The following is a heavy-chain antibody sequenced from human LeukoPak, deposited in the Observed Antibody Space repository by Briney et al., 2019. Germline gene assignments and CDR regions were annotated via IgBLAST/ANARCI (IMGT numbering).Heavy chain of an antibody. Sequence: SETLSLTCAVYGGSFSGYYWSWIRQPPGKGLEWIGEINHSGSTNYNPSLKSRVTISVDTSKNQFSLKVNSVTAADTAVYYCARDSGTTGEVKFDPWGQGTLVTVSS. CDR2: INHSGST. D-gene: IGHD3-10*01. CDR1: GGSFSGYY. V-gene: IGHV4-34*01. CDR3: ARDSGTTGEVKFDP. J-gene: IGHJ5*02.